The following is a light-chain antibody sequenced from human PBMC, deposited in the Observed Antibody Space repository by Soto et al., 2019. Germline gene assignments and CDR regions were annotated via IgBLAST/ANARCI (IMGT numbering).Light chain of an antibody. CDR1: SIDVGGYNY. J-gene: IGLJ1*01. V-gene: IGLV2-14*01. CDR3: NSYTSKSTGV. Sequence: QCALTQPASVSGSPGQSITISCTGTSIDVGGYNYVSWYQQHPGKAPKLIIYEVSNRPSGVSNRFSGSKSGNTASLTISGLQAEDEADYYCNSYTSKSTGVFGTGTKLTVL. CDR2: EVS.